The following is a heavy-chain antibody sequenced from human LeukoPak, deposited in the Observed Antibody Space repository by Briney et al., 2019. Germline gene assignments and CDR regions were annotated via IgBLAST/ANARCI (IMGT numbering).Heavy chain of an antibody. CDR3: ARRGGVAGALDY. V-gene: IGHV4-59*08. Sequence: PSETLSLTCTVSGGSIGSYYWSWIRQPPGKGLEWIGYIYYSGSTNYNPSLKSRVTMSVDTSKNQFSLKLSSVTAADTAVYYCARRGGVAGALDYWGQGTLVTVSS. CDR1: GGSIGSYY. D-gene: IGHD6-19*01. J-gene: IGHJ4*02. CDR2: IYYSGST.